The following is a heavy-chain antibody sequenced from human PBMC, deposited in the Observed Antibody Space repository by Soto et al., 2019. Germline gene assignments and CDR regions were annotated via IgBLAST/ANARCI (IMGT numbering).Heavy chain of an antibody. CDR3: ARESDYGDYGHNVYYFDY. V-gene: IGHV1-18*01. J-gene: IGHJ4*02. D-gene: IGHD4-17*01. Sequence: ASVKVSCKASGYTFTSYGISWVRQAPGQGLEWMGWISAYNGNTNYAQKLQGRVTMTTDTSTSTAYMELRSLRSDDTAVYYCARESDYGDYGHNVYYFDYWDQGTLVTVSS. CDR1: GYTFTSYG. CDR2: ISAYNGNT.